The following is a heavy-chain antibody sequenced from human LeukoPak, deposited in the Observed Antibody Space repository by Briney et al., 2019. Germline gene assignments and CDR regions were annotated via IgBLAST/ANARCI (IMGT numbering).Heavy chain of an antibody. CDR3: ARGITMVRGVIKDNWFDP. D-gene: IGHD3-10*01. CDR2: ISAYNGNT. Sequence: ASVKVSCKASGYTFTSYGISWVRQAPGQGLEWMGWISAYNGNTNYAQKLQGRVTMTTDTSTSTAYMELRSLRSDDTAVYYCARGITMVRGVIKDNWFDPWGQGTLVTVSS. V-gene: IGHV1-18*01. CDR1: GYTFTSYG. J-gene: IGHJ5*02.